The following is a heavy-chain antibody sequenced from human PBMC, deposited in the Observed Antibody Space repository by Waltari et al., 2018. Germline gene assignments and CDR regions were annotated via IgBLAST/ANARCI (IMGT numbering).Heavy chain of an antibody. Sequence: QVQLQESGPGLVKPSQTLSLTCTVPGDSISSGSYYWSWIRQPAGKGLEWIGRIYTSGNTNYNPSLKSRVTISVDTSKNQFSLKLSSVTAADTAVYYCAREAVAVADYWGQGTLVTVSS. CDR3: AREAVAVADY. CDR1: GDSISSGSYY. D-gene: IGHD6-19*01. CDR2: IYTSGNT. J-gene: IGHJ4*02. V-gene: IGHV4-61*02.